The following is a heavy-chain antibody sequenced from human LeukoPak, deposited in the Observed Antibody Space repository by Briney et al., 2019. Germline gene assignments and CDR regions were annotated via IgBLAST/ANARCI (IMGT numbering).Heavy chain of an antibody. Sequence: PSETLCLTCTVSGGSISSYYWSWIRQPAGKGLECIGRIYTSGNTNYNPSLKSRVTISVDTSKNQFSLKLSSVTAADTAVYYCARAQPTTIVGATKHVDYWGQGALVTVSS. CDR1: GGSISSYY. CDR3: ARAQPTTIVGATKHVDY. CDR2: IYTSGNT. V-gene: IGHV4-4*07. J-gene: IGHJ4*02. D-gene: IGHD1-26*01.